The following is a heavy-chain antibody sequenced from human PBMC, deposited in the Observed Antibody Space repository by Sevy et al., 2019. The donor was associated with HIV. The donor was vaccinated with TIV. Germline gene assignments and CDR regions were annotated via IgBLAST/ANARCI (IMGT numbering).Heavy chain of an antibody. V-gene: IGHV4-30-4*08. D-gene: IGHD2-15*01. J-gene: IGHJ4*02. CDR3: ARNYSAWLLIDY. Sequence: SETLSLTCTVSGASISSPDHYWTWIRQPPGKGLEWIGYIYYSGNTYYNPSLKSRVTISIDTSKKQFSLGLRSVSAADTAVYFCARNYSAWLLIDYWGRGTLVTVSS. CDR1: GASISSPDHY. CDR2: IYYSGNT.